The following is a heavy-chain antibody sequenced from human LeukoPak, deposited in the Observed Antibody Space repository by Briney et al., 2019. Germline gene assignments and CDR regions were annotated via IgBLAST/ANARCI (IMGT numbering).Heavy chain of an antibody. CDR1: GFIFSSDW. CDR3: ARHPYDILTGPSFDY. CDR2: INRDGRST. V-gene: IGHV3-74*01. D-gene: IGHD3-9*01. Sequence: SGGSLRLSCAASGFIFSSDWMHWVRQAPGKGLVWVSRINRDGRSTTYADSVKGRFTISRDNAKNTLYLQMNSLRAEDTAVYYCARHPYDILTGPSFDYWGQGTLVTVSS. J-gene: IGHJ4*02.